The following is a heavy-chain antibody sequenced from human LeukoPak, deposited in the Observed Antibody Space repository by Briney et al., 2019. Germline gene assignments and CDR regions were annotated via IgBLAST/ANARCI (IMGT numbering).Heavy chain of an antibody. CDR1: GYSFTSYW. CDR3: ASPTRYSSSNDAFDI. CDR2: IYPGDSDT. D-gene: IGHD6-6*01. J-gene: IGHJ3*02. V-gene: IGHV5-51*01. Sequence: GASLQISCKGSGYSFTSYWIGWVRQMPGKGLEWMGIIYPGDSDTRYSPSFQGQVTISADKSISTAYLQWSSLKASDTAMYYCASPTRYSSSNDAFDIWGQGTMVTVSS.